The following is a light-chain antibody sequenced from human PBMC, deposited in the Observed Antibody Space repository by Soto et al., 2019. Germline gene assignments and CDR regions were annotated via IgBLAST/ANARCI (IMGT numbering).Light chain of an antibody. CDR2: DVS. CDR3: SSYTSSSTRV. Sequence: QSALTQPASVSGSPGQSNTISCTGTSSDVGGYNYVSWYQQHPGKAPKLMIYDVSNRPSGVSNRFSGSKSGNTASLTISGLQAEDGADYYCSSYTSSSTRVFGGGTKVTVL. J-gene: IGLJ2*01. CDR1: SSDVGGYNY. V-gene: IGLV2-14*01.